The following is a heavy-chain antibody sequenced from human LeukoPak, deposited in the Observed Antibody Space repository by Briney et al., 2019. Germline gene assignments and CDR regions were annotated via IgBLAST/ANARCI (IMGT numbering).Heavy chain of an antibody. D-gene: IGHD1-26*01. CDR3: ATHHSETYSRVPF. Sequence: GGSLRLSCAASDFTFGSHWMYWVREAPGKGRVWVSGIKSDGSRTNYADSVKGRFTISRDNAKSTLYLQMSSLRAEDTAVYYCATHHSETYSRVPFWGQGTLVTVSS. CDR2: IKSDGSRT. J-gene: IGHJ4*02. CDR1: DFTFGSHW. V-gene: IGHV3-74*01.